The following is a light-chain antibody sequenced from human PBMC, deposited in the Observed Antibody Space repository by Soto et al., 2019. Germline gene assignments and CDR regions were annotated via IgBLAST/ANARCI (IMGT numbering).Light chain of an antibody. CDR3: QQYNSYIA. J-gene: IGKJ5*01. Sequence: DIQMTQSPSTLSAAVGVRVTITCRASQSISTWLAWYQQKPGKARKLLIYKAYNLVSGVPSSFSGSGSGTEFTLTISSLLPDDFATYYCQQYNSYIALGQGTRLEIK. V-gene: IGKV1-5*03. CDR1: QSISTW. CDR2: KAY.